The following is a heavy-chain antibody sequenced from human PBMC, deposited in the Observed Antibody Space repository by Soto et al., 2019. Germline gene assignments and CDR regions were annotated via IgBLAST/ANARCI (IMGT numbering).Heavy chain of an antibody. Sequence: EVQLLESGGGLVQPGGSLRLSCAASGFTFSSYAMSWVRQAPGKGLEWVSAISGSGGSTYYADSVKGRFTISRDNSKKTMYLQMNSMRAEDKAVYYCAKALRRSGSWVWDVWGQGTTVTVSS. CDR3: AKALRRSGSWVWDV. D-gene: IGHD1-26*01. CDR1: GFTFSSYA. V-gene: IGHV3-23*01. J-gene: IGHJ6*02. CDR2: ISGSGGST.